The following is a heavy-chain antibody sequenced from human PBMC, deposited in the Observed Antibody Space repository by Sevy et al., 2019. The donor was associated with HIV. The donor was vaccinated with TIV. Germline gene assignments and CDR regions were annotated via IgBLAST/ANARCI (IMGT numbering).Heavy chain of an antibody. CDR2: ITDSGGST. V-gene: IGHV3-23*01. CDR1: GFTFSNYA. J-gene: IGHJ4*02. Sequence: GGSLRLSCAASGFTFSNYAMTWVRQAPGKGLEWVSSITDSGGSTYYADSVKGRFTISRDNSKNTLDLQMSSLRADDTAVYYCAKESSGDLLSFGEPPYYCDYWGQRTLVTVSS. D-gene: IGHD3-10*01. CDR3: AKESSGDLLSFGEPPYYCDY.